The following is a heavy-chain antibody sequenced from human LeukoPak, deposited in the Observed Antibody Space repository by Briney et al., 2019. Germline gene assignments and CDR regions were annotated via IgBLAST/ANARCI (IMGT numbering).Heavy chain of an antibody. D-gene: IGHD3-3*01. CDR3: ARDAEVGTLFGVLSRYNWFDP. CDR2: IKQDGSEK. V-gene: IGHV3-7*01. J-gene: IGHJ5*02. Sequence: GGSLRLSCAASGFSFSYYWMSWVRQAPGKGLEWVAIIKQDGSEKYYVDSVKGRFTISRDNAKKSLYLQMNSLRAEDTAVCYCARDAEVGTLFGVLSRYNWFDPWGQGALVTVSS. CDR1: GFSFSYYW.